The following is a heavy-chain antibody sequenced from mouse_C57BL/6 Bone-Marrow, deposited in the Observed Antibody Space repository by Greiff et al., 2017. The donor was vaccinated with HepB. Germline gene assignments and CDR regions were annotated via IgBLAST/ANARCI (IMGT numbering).Heavy chain of an antibody. CDR2: IYPISGNT. CDR1: GYTFTSYY. J-gene: IGHJ4*01. CDR3: ARGACYYYGSSSCAMDY. Sequence: VQLVESGPELVKPGASVKISCKASGYTFTSYYIHWVKQRPGQRLEWIGWIYPISGNTKYNEKFKGKATLTADTSSSTAYMQLSSLTSEDSAVYYCARGACYYYGSSSCAMDYWGQGTSVTVSS. V-gene: IGHV1-66*01. D-gene: IGHD1-1*01.